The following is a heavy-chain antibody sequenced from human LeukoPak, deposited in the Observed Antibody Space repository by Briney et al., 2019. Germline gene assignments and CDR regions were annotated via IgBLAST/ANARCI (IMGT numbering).Heavy chain of an antibody. V-gene: IGHV4-34*01. CDR1: GGSFRGYY. J-gene: IGHJ6*03. D-gene: IGHD3-22*01. CDR3: ARGSSAFDTYYYYYMDV. CDR2: INHSGST. Sequence: SEPLSLTCAVYGGSFRGYYWTWIRQPPGKGLEWIGEINHSGSTNYNPSLKSPVTISVDTSKNQFSLKLSSVTAADTAVYYCARGSSAFDTYYYYYMDVWGKGTTVTVSS.